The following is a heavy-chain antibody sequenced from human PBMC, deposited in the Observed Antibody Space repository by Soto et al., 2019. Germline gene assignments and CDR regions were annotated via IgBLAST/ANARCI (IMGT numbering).Heavy chain of an antibody. CDR3: ASAMATASDAFDI. CDR2: IYSGGST. V-gene: IGHV3-53*01. J-gene: IGHJ3*02. Sequence: PGGSLRLSCAASGFTVSSNYMSWVRQAPGKGLEWVSVIYSGGSTYYADSVKGRFTISRDNSKNTLYLQMNSLRAEDTAVYYCASAMATASDAFDIWGQGTMVT. CDR1: GFTVSSNY. D-gene: IGHD5-12*01.